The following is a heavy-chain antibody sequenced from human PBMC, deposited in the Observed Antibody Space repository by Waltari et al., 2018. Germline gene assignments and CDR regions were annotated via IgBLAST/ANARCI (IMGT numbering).Heavy chain of an antibody. CDR1: GFNFSSYA. Sequence: EVQLLESGGGLVQTGGSLRLSCAASGFNFSSYAMSWVRQAPGKGLEWVSAISGSGGSTYYADSVKGRFTISRDNAKNTLYLQMNSLRAEDTAVYYCAKGYMVRSYYGMDVWGQGTTVTVSS. CDR3: AKGYMVRSYYGMDV. J-gene: IGHJ6*02. D-gene: IGHD3-10*01. V-gene: IGHV3-23*01. CDR2: ISGSGGST.